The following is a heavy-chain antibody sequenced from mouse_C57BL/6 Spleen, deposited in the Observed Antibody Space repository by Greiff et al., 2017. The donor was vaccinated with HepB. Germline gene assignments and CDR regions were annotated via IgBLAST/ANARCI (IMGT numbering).Heavy chain of an antibody. CDR1: GYTFTSYW. CDR3: ARELRRYYAMDY. V-gene: IGHV1-53*01. J-gene: IGHJ4*01. Sequence: QVHVKQSGTELVKPGASVKLSCKASGYTFTSYWMHWVKQRPGQGLEWIGNINPSNGGTNYNEKFKSKATLTVDKSSSTAYMQLSSLTSEDSAVYYCARELRRYYAMDYWGQGTSVTVSS. CDR2: INPSNGGT. D-gene: IGHD2-12*01.